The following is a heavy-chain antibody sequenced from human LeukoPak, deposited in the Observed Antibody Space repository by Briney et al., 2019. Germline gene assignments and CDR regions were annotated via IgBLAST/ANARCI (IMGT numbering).Heavy chain of an antibody. CDR3: ARASIAATVRFDP. V-gene: IGHV4-39*07. Sequence: SETLSLTCTVSGGSISSSSYYWGWIRQPPGKGLEWIGSIYYSGSTYYNPSLKSRVTISVDTSKNQFSLKLSSVTAADTAVCYCARASIAATVRFDPWGQGTLVTVSS. J-gene: IGHJ5*02. CDR1: GGSISSSSYY. CDR2: IYYSGST. D-gene: IGHD6-6*01.